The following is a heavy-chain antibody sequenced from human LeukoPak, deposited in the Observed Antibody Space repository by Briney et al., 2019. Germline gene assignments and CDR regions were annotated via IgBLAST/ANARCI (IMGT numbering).Heavy chain of an antibody. CDR2: IKQDGNEK. D-gene: IGHD6-13*01. J-gene: IGHJ4*02. CDR3: GRDRIAERGTGWRVDY. CDR1: GFTFSSYW. Sequence: GGSLRLSCAASGFTFSSYWMSWVRQVPGKGLEWVANIKQDGNEKYYVDSVKGRFTISRDNAKNSLYLQMNSLRDEDTAVYYCGRDRIAERGTGWRVDYWAQGTLVTVSS. V-gene: IGHV3-7*01.